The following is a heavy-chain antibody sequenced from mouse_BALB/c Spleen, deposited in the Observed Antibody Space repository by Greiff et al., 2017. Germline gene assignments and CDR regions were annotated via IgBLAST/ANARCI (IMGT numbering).Heavy chain of an antibody. CDR1: GYSFTSYY. Sequence: EVQLQQSGTVLARPGASVKMSCKASGYSFTSYYMHWVKQRPEQGLEWIGWIDPENGDTEYAPKFQGKATMTADTSSNTAYLQLSSLTSEDTAVYYCNANYFDYWGQGTTLTVSS. CDR3: NANYFDY. V-gene: IGHV14-4*02. CDR2: IDPENGDT. J-gene: IGHJ2*01.